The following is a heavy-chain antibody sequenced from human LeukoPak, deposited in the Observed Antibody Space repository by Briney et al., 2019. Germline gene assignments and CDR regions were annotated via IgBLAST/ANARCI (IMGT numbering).Heavy chain of an antibody. V-gene: IGHV3-21*01. CDR3: ARVVGLTGYSSTWYSGYYYYMDV. CDR2: ISSSNSYI. Sequence: GGSLRLSCAASGFTFSSYSMNWVRQAPGKGLEWVSFISSSNSYIYYADSVKGRFTISRDNAKNSLSLQMNSLRAEDTAVYYCARVVGLTGYSSTWYSGYYYYMDVWGKGTTVTVSS. CDR1: GFTFSSYS. D-gene: IGHD6-13*01. J-gene: IGHJ6*03.